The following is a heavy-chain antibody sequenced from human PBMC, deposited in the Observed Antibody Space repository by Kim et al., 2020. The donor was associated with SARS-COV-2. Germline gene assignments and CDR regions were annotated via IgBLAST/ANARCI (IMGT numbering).Heavy chain of an antibody. CDR3: ARYPYYYGSGSYGLDP. V-gene: IGHV1-8*01. D-gene: IGHD3-10*01. Sequence: KFQGRVTMTRNTSISTAYMELSSLRSEDTAVYYCARYPYYYGSGSYGLDPWGQGTLVTVSS. J-gene: IGHJ5*02.